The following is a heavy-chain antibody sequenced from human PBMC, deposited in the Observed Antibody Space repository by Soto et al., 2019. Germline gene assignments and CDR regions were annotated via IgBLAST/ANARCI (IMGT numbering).Heavy chain of an antibody. D-gene: IGHD3-22*01. CDR1: GFTFSNYG. Sequence: PGGSLRLSCSASGFTFSNYGIHWVRQTPGKGLEYVSAISTNGGSKYYADSVKGRFTISRDNSKNTLYLQMSSLRTEDTAVYYCVKPPGYYYDISAYYAVWGQGSLVTVAS. V-gene: IGHV3-64D*06. CDR3: VKPPGYYYDISAYYAV. J-gene: IGHJ4*02. CDR2: ISTNGGSK.